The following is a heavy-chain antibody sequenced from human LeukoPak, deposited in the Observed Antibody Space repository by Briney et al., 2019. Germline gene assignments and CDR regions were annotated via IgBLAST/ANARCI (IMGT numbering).Heavy chain of an antibody. CDR1: GGSFSGYY. Sequence: KPSETLSLTCAVYGGSFSGYYWSWIRQPPGKGLEWIGEINHSGSTNYNPSLKSRVTISVDTSKNQFSLKLSSVTAADTAVYYCARGTTYCGGDCYDYWGQGTLVTVSS. D-gene: IGHD2-21*02. CDR3: ARGTTYCGGDCYDY. V-gene: IGHV4-34*01. J-gene: IGHJ4*02. CDR2: INHSGST.